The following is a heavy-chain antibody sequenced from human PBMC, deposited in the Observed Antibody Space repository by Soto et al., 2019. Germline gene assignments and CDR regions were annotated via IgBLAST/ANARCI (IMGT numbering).Heavy chain of an antibody. CDR3: AKDSSPCSGGSCYSWGFDYYYYGMDV. V-gene: IGHV3-23*01. Sequence: GSLRLSCAASGFTFSSYAMSWVRQAPGKGLEWVSAISGSGGSTYYADSVKGRFTISRDNSKNTLYLQMNSLRAEDTAVYYCAKDSSPCSGGSCYSWGFDYYYYGMDVWGQGTTVTVSS. D-gene: IGHD2-15*01. J-gene: IGHJ6*02. CDR2: ISGSGGST. CDR1: GFTFSSYA.